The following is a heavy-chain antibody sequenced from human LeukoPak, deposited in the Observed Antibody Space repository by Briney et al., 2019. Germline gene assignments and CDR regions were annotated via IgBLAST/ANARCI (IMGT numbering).Heavy chain of an antibody. Sequence: PSETLSLTCTDSGGSIITTNYYWGWIRQPPGKGLEWIGSIYYSGNTYYKPSLKSRVTISVDTSKNQFSLKLTSVTAADTAVYYCASKRIALADPLDYWGPGILVTVSS. J-gene: IGHJ4*02. V-gene: IGHV4-39*07. CDR1: GGSIITTNYY. D-gene: IGHD6-19*01. CDR2: IYYSGNT. CDR3: ASKRIALADPLDY.